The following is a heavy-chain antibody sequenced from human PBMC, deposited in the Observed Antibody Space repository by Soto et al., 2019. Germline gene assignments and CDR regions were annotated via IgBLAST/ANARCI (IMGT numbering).Heavy chain of an antibody. Sequence: GGSLRLSCAASGFIFENFGMSWVRQAPGKGLERISSISGSGFKKYYADSVKGRFTISRDNSKSTVYLELNNLSAEDTAVYHCAKNQGVELVPLATVDWFDPWGPGTTVTVSS. D-gene: IGHD1-26*01. V-gene: IGHV3-23*01. J-gene: IGHJ5*01. CDR2: ISGSGFKK. CDR3: AKNQGVELVPLATVDWFDP. CDR1: GFIFENFG.